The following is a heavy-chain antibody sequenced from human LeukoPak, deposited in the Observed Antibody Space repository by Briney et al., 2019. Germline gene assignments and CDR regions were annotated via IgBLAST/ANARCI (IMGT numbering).Heavy chain of an antibody. J-gene: IGHJ6*03. Sequence: SGGSLRLSCAASGFTFSSYSMNWVRQAPGKGLEWVSYISSSSSTIYYADSVKGRFTISRDNAKNSLYLQMNSLRAGDTAVYYCAKDSSSSLGRYYYYYYMDVWGRGTTVTVSS. CDR2: ISSSSSTI. V-gene: IGHV3-48*01. D-gene: IGHD6-13*01. CDR3: AKDSSSSLGRYYYYYYMDV. CDR1: GFTFSSYS.